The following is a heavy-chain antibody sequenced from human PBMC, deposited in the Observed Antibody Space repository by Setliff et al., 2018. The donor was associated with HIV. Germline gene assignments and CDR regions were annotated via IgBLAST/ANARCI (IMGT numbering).Heavy chain of an antibody. CDR3: ARALDSSADIEGYFDF. J-gene: IGHJ4*02. D-gene: IGHD2-15*01. V-gene: IGHV1-2*02. CDR2: INPNSGGT. CDR1: GYTFIGYN. Sequence: ASVKVSCKASGYTFIGYNMHWVRQAPGQGLEWMGWINPNSGGTNSAQKFQGRVIMTRDTSISTAYMELSRLRSDDTAVYYCARALDSSADIEGYFDFWGQGMLVTVSS.